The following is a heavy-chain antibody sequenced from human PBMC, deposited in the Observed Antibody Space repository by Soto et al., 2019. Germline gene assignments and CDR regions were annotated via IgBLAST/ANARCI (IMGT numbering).Heavy chain of an antibody. CDR3: ARLSTYDY. J-gene: IGHJ4*02. Sequence: AAGYMRLSCAASRVTLNIYWMHWVRQAPGKGLVWVSRINSDGSSTSYADSVKGRFTISRDNAKNTLYLQMNSLRAEDTAVYYCARLSTYDYWGQGTLVTVSS. V-gene: IGHV3-74*01. CDR1: RVTLNIYW. CDR2: INSDGSST.